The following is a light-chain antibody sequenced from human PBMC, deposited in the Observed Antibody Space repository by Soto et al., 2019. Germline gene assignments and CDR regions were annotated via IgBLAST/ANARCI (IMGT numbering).Light chain of an antibody. CDR1: QSISSY. J-gene: IGKJ5*01. V-gene: IGKV1-39*01. Sequence: DIPMTQSPSSLSASVGDRVTITCRASQSISSYLNWYQQKPGKAPKLLIYAASSLQSGVPSSFSGSGSGTYFTLSISSLPPEDFATSYCQRSYCTPITFGQGTRLEIK. CDR2: AAS. CDR3: QRSYCTPIT.